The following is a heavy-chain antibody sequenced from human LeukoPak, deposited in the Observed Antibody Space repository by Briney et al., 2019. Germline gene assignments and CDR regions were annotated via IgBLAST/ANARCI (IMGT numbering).Heavy chain of an antibody. J-gene: IGHJ2*01. V-gene: IGHV3-23*01. CDR3: AKEGDYGYWYFDL. CDR2: ISANGGST. Sequence: QAGGSLRLSRAASGFTFSNYAMSWVRQAPGKGLEWVSAISANGGSTYYVDSVKGRFTISRDNSKNTLYLQVNSLRAEDTAVYYCAKEGDYGYWYFDLWGRGTLVPVSS. D-gene: IGHD4-17*01. CDR1: GFTFSNYA.